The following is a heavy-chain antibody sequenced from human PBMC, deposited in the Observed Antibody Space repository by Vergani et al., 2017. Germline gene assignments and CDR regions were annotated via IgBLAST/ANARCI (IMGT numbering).Heavy chain of an antibody. D-gene: IGHD3-10*02. CDR3: ARGGHYVVARYWYFDL. V-gene: IGHV1-2*04. CDR1: GYTFTGYY. Sequence: QVQLVQSGAEVKKPGASVKVSCKASGYTFTGYYMHWVRQAPGQGLEWMGWINPNSGGTNYAQKFQGWVTMTRDTSISTAYMELSRLRSDDTAVYYCARGGHYVVARYWYFDLWGRGTLVTVSA. CDR2: INPNSGGT. J-gene: IGHJ2*01.